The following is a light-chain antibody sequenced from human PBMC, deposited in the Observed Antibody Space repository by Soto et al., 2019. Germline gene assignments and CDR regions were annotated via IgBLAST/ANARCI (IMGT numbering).Light chain of an antibody. CDR3: QQYGSSPWT. CDR1: QSVSSSY. V-gene: IGKV3-20*01. J-gene: IGKJ1*01. CDR2: GAS. Sequence: EIVLTQSPGTLSLSPGERATLSCRASQSVSSSYLAWYQQKPGKAPRLRIYGASSRATGIPDRFSGSGSGTDFTLTISRLEPDDFAVYYCQQYGSSPWTFGEGTKVEIK.